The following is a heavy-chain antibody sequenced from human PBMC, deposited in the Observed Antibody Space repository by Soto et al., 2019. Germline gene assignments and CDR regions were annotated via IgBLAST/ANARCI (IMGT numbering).Heavy chain of an antibody. CDR1: GGSFSGYY. CDR3: ARGRGYYFRVRNYFDY. CDR2: INHSGST. Sequence: PSETLSPTSAVYGGSFSGYYWSWIRQPPGKGLEWIGEINHSGSTNYNPSLKSRVTISVDTSKNQFSLKLSSVTAADTAVYYCARGRGYYFRVRNYFDYWGQGALVTVSS. D-gene: IGHD3-22*01. J-gene: IGHJ4*02. V-gene: IGHV4-34*01.